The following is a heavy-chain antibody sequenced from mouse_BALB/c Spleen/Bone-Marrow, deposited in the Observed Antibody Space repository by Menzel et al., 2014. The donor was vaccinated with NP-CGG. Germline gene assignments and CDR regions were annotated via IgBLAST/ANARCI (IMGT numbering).Heavy chain of an antibody. Sequence: QVQLQQPGAELVRPGSSVKISCKASGYPFSSYWMSWVKQRPGQGLEWIGQIYPGVGETNYNGKFKGNATLTADKSSSTAYMQLISLTSEDSAVYFCARKYGDYWGQGTTLTVSS. CDR3: ARKYGDY. D-gene: IGHD2-10*02. CDR2: IYPGVGET. J-gene: IGHJ2*01. V-gene: IGHV1-80*01. CDR1: GYPFSSYW.